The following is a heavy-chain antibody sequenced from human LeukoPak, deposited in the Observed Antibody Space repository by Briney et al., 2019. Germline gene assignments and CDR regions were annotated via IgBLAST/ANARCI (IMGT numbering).Heavy chain of an antibody. V-gene: IGHV1-69*01. Sequence: SWVPVPYKASRGTFNSHDISWVRQAPGQGLECIVGFIPLSGTANYVQQFQGRVTITADESTSTAYMELSSLRSEDTAVYYCARNGQPHGGEFDYWGQGTLVTVSS. CDR1: RGTFNSHD. CDR3: ARNGQPHGGEFDY. D-gene: IGHD2-8*01. J-gene: IGHJ4*01. CDR2: FIPLSGTA.